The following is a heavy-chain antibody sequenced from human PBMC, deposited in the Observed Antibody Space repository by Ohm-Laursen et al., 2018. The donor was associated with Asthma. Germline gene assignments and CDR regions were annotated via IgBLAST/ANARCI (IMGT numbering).Heavy chain of an antibody. CDR3: ARPAIATNEYNWNYPVRNRDYYYYGMDV. D-gene: IGHD1-7*01. V-gene: IGHV1-69*01. J-gene: IGHJ6*02. CDR2: IIPIFGTA. CDR1: GGTFSSYA. Sequence: SSVKVSCKASGGTFSSYAISWVRQAPGQGLEWMGGIIPIFGTANYAQKFQGRVTITADESTSTAYMELSSLRSEDTAVYYCARPAIATNEYNWNYPVRNRDYYYYGMDVWGQGTTVTVSS.